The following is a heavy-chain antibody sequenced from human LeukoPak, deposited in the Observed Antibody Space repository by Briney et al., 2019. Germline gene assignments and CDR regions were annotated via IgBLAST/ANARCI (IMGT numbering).Heavy chain of an antibody. Sequence: GGSLRLSCAASGFTFSSYSTNWVRQAPGKGLEWVSSISSSSSYIYYADSVKGRFTISRDNAKNSLYLQMNSLRAEDTAVYYCARDSDYGDHDYWGQGTLVTVSS. J-gene: IGHJ4*02. V-gene: IGHV3-21*01. CDR1: GFTFSSYS. CDR2: ISSSSSYI. D-gene: IGHD4-17*01. CDR3: ARDSDYGDHDY.